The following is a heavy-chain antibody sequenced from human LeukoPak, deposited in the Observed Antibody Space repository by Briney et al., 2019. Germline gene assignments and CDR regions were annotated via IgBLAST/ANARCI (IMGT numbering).Heavy chain of an antibody. Sequence: GGSLRLSCATSGFTFNDYAFHWVRQAPGKGLEWAALITFDGNAMYYLDSVKGRFTFSRDSSKNTLFLQMNSLRREDTGVYYCARERGYSGYALGYWGQGTLVTVSS. CDR2: ITFDGNAM. V-gene: IGHV3-30*03. D-gene: IGHD5-12*01. CDR1: GFTFNDYA. CDR3: ARERGYSGYALGY. J-gene: IGHJ4*02.